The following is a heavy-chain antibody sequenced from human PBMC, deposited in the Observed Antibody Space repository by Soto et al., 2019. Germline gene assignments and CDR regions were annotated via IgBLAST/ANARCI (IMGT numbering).Heavy chain of an antibody. CDR3: AKKGYYPSGKINLFDS. D-gene: IGHD3-10*01. CDR1: GYSINSDYY. Sequence: SETLSLTCAVSGYSINSDYYWGWIRQPPGRGLEWIGSVDHSGRTYYSPSLRSRLTIFIDTSKNQFSLRLTSVTAADTAMYFCAKKGYYPSGKINLFDSWGPGTLVTVSS. V-gene: IGHV4-38-2*01. J-gene: IGHJ4*02. CDR2: VDHSGRT.